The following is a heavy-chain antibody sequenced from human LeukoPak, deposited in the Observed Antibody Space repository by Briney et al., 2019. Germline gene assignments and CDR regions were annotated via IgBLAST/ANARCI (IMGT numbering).Heavy chain of an antibody. CDR1: GYSISSGYY. CDR2: IYHSGST. Sequence: SETLSPTCAVSGYSISSGYYWGWIRQPPGKGLEWIGSIYHSGSTYYNPSLKSRVTISVDTSKNQFSLKLSSVTAADTAVYYCARVDGPVGPWGQGTLVTVSS. V-gene: IGHV4-38-2*01. J-gene: IGHJ5*02. CDR3: ARVDGPVGP. D-gene: IGHD5-12*01.